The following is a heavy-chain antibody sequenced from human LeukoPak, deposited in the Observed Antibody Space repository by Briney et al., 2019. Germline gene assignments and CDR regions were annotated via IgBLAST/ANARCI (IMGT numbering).Heavy chain of an antibody. CDR2: ISYDGSNK. CDR1: GFTFSSYW. D-gene: IGHD4-17*01. CDR3: ARDYGDFHYYYYGMDV. Sequence: TGGSLRLSCAASGFTFSSYWMSWVRQAPGKGLEWVAVISYDGSNKYYADSVKGRFTISRDNSKNTLYLQMNSLRAEDTAVYYCARDYGDFHYYYYGMDVWGQGTTVTVSS. J-gene: IGHJ6*02. V-gene: IGHV3-30-3*01.